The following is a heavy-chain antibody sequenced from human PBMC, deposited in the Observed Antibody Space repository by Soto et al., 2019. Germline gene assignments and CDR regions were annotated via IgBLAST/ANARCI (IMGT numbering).Heavy chain of an antibody. V-gene: IGHV1-69*02. CDR3: ASSPVVVATSTSIDY. CDR2: IIPILGIA. Sequence: QVQLVQSGAEVKKPGSSVKVSCKASGGTFSSYTISWVRQAPGQGLEWMGRIIPILGIANYAQKFQGRVTITEDKSTSTAYMELSSLRSEDTAVYYCASSPVVVATSTSIDYWGQGTLVTVSS. D-gene: IGHD5-12*01. J-gene: IGHJ4*02. CDR1: GGTFSSYT.